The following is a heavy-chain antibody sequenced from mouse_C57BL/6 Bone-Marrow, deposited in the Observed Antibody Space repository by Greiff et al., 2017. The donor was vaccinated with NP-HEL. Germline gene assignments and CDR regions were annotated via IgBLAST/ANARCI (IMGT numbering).Heavy chain of an antibody. J-gene: IGHJ1*03. CDR3: AHITTVVAHWYFDV. CDR2: ISYSGST. CDR1: GYSITSDY. D-gene: IGHD1-1*01. Sequence: EVHLVESGPGLAKPSQTLSLTCSVTGYSITSDYWNWIRKFPGNKLECMGYISYSGSTYYNPSLKSRISITRDTSKNQYYLQLNSVTTEDTATYYCAHITTVVAHWYFDVWGTGTTVTVSS. V-gene: IGHV3-8*01.